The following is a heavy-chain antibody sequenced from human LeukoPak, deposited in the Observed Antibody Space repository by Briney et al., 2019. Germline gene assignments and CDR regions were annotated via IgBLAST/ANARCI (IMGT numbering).Heavy chain of an antibody. CDR2: INPNSGGT. J-gene: IGHJ6*03. D-gene: IGHD5-12*01. CDR3: ARYSGYDRAYYYYYMDV. Sequence: VASVKVSCKASGYTFTGYYMHWVRQAPGQGLEWMGWINPNSGGTNYAQKFQGRVTMTRDTSISTAYMELSRLRSDDTAVYYCARYSGYDRAYYYYYMDVWGKGTTVTVSS. V-gene: IGHV1-2*02. CDR1: GYTFTGYY.